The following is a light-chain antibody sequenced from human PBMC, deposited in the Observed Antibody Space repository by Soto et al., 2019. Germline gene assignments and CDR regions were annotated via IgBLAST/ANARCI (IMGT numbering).Light chain of an antibody. J-gene: IGKJ4*01. CDR2: DAS. V-gene: IGKV1-5*01. CDR3: QQSYSTPPS. CDR1: QTIGSW. Sequence: DIQMTQSPSTLSASVGDRVTITCRASQTIGSWLAWYQQKPGKAPELLIYDASTLEGGVPSRFSGSGSGTEFSLTITSLQPDDFATFYCQQSYSTPPSFGGGTKVEIK.